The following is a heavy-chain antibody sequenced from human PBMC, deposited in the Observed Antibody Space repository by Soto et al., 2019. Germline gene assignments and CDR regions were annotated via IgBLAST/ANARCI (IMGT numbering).Heavy chain of an antibody. CDR3: VWYYNWKSGYFYY. V-gene: IGHV3-23*01. CDR1: GFTFSSYA. D-gene: IGHD1-20*01. Sequence: GGSLRLSCAASGFTFSSYAMSWVRQAPGKVLEWVSAISGSGGSTYYADSVKGRFTISRDNSKNTLYLQMNSLRAEDTAVYYCVWYYNWKSGYFYYWGQGTLVNVSS. J-gene: IGHJ4*02. CDR2: ISGSGGST.